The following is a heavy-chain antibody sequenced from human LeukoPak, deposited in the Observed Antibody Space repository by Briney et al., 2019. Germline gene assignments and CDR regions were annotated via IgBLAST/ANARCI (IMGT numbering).Heavy chain of an antibody. V-gene: IGHV4-34*01. CDR2: INHSGST. CDR1: GGSFSGYY. D-gene: IGHD3-22*01. J-gene: IGHJ4*02. Sequence: SETLSLTCAVYGGSFSGYYWSWIRQPPGKGLEWIGEINHSGSTNYNPSLKSRVTISVDTSKNQFSLKLSSVTAADTAVYYCARNTYYFDRSGYPLSSGFDYWGQGTLVTVSS. CDR3: ARNTYYFDRSGYPLSSGFDY.